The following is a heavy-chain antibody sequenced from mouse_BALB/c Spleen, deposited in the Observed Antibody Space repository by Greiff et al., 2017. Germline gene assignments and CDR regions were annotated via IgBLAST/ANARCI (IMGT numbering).Heavy chain of an antibody. D-gene: IGHD2-1*01. J-gene: IGHJ1*01. CDR3: ARDLGGNYLYWYFDV. CDR1: GFSLTSYG. V-gene: IGHV2-9*02. CDR2: IWAGGST. Sequence: QVQLQQSGPGLVAPSQSLSITCTVSGFSLTSYGVHWVRQPPGKGLEWLGVIWAGGSTNYNSALMSRLSISKDNSKSQVFLKMNSLQTDDTAMYYCARDLGGNYLYWYFDVWGAGTTVTVSS.